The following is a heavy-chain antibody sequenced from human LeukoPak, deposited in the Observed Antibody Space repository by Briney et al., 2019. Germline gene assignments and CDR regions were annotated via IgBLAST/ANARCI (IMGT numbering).Heavy chain of an antibody. CDR3: ARKKWEPTSNDAFDI. V-gene: IGHV3-74*01. CDR1: GFTFSSYW. D-gene: IGHD1-26*01. CDR2: ISPDGSSA. Sequence: ETRGSLRLSCAASGFTFSSYWMHWVRQAPGKGLVWVSRISPDGSSALYADSVKGRFTISRDNAKNTLYLQMDSLRAEDTALYYCARKKWEPTSNDAFDIWGQGTMVTVSS. J-gene: IGHJ3*02.